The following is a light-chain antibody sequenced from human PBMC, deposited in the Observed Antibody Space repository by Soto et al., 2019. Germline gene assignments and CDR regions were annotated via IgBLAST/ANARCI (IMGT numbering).Light chain of an antibody. CDR3: QQYYRSPLT. CDR1: QSVSSSY. V-gene: IGKV3-20*01. Sequence: EIVMTQSPPTLSVSPGERATLSCTASQSVSSSYFAWYQQKPGQAPRLLIYGASSRATGIPDRFSGSGSGTDFTLTISSLQPEDVAVYYCQQYYRSPLTFGGGTKVDIK. CDR2: GAS. J-gene: IGKJ4*01.